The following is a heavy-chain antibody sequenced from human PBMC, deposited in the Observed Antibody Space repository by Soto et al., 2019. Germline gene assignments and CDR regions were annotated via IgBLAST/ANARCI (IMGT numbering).Heavy chain of an antibody. D-gene: IGHD2-15*01. Sequence: GGSLRLSCAASGFTFSNAWMSWVRQAPGKGLEWVGRIKSKTDGGTTDYAAPVKGRFTISRDDSKNTLYLQMNSLKTEDTAVYYCTTPSYIVVVVAAQREGAFDIWGQGTMVTVSS. V-gene: IGHV3-15*01. CDR2: IKSKTDGGTT. CDR1: GFTFSNAW. J-gene: IGHJ3*02. CDR3: TTPSYIVVVVAAQREGAFDI.